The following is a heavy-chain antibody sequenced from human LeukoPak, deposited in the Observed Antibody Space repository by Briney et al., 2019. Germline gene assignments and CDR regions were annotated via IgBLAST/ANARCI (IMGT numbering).Heavy chain of an antibody. CDR3: ARGAPTTRIGAGRFDY. J-gene: IGHJ4*02. D-gene: IGHD5-12*01. Sequence: GASVKVSCKAFGYSLTNYYVHWVRHAPGQGLEWMGEISPSGGSTSYAQKFQGRITVTRDTYTNTVYMDLSSLRSEDTATYYCARGAPTTRIGAGRFDYWGQGSLLTVAS. CDR2: ISPSGGST. V-gene: IGHV1-46*01. CDR1: GYSLTNYY.